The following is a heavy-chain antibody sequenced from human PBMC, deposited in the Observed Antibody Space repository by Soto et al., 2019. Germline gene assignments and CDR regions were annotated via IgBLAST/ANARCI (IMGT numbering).Heavy chain of an antibody. CDR1: GGSISSYY. J-gene: IGHJ6*02. CDR3: ARFGYYDSSGPHYYYYGMDV. D-gene: IGHD3-22*01. CDR2: IYYSGST. V-gene: IGHV4-59*01. Sequence: SETLSLTCTVSGGSISSYYWSWIRQPPGKGLEWIGYIYYSGSTNYNPSLKSRVTISVDTSKNQFSLKLSAVTAADTAVYYCARFGYYDSSGPHYYYYGMDVWGQGPTVTVSS.